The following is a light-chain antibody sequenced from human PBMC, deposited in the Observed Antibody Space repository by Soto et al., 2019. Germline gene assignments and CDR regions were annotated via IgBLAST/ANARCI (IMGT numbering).Light chain of an antibody. Sequence: QSVLTQPPSMSGSPGQSITISCTGTSSDFGAYNHVSWYQQHPGKAPKLIIYDVTKRPSGVPDRFSGSKAGDTASLTISGLQAEDEADYYCCSFAGSPSHYVFGTGTKVTVL. J-gene: IGLJ1*01. V-gene: IGLV2-11*01. CDR3: CSFAGSPSHYV. CDR2: DVT. CDR1: SSDFGAYNH.